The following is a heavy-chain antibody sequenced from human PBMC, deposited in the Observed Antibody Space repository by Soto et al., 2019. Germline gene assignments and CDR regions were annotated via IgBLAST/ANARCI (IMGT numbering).Heavy chain of an antibody. V-gene: IGHV4-59*01. CDR3: AAAYCGGDCYDYYFDY. CDR1: GGSISSYY. D-gene: IGHD2-21*02. CDR2: IYYSGST. Sequence: QVQLQESGPGLVKPSETLSLTCTVSGGSISSYYWSWIRQPPGKGLEWIGYIYYSGSTNYNPSLKSRVTISVDTSKNQFSLKLSSVTAADTAVYYCAAAYCGGDCYDYYFDYWGQGTLFTVSS. J-gene: IGHJ4*02.